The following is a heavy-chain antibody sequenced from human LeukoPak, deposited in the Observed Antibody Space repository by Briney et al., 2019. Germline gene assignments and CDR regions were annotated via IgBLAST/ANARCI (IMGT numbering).Heavy chain of an antibody. CDR1: GGTFSSYA. CDR3: ARDHCSSTSCYLYFQH. V-gene: IGHV1-69*13. Sequence: SVKVSCKASGGTFSSYAISWVRQAPGQGLEWMGGIIPIFGTANYAQKFQGRVTITADESTSTACMELSSLRSEDTAVYYCARDHCSSTSCYLYFQHWGQGTLATVSS. CDR2: IIPIFGTA. J-gene: IGHJ1*01. D-gene: IGHD2-2*01.